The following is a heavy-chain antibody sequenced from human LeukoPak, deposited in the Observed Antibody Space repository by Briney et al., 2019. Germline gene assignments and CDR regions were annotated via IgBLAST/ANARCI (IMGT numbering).Heavy chain of an antibody. V-gene: IGHV1-69*13. CDR1: GGTFSTYA. CDR2: IIPMYGTT. D-gene: IGHD3-16*02. Sequence: SEKVSCKASGGTFSTYAINWVRQAPGQGLEWMGGIIPMYGTTNYAQKFQGRVTIIADESTSTAYMEMSSLTSEDTAVYYCARGLAPPGVINLNWFDSWGQGTLVTVSS. J-gene: IGHJ5*01. CDR3: ARGLAPPGVINLNWFDS.